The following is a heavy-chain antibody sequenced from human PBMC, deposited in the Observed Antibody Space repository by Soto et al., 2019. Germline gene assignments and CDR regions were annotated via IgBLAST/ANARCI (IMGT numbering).Heavy chain of an antibody. Sequence: QLQLQESGPGLVKPSQTLSLTCTVSGGSISSGGYYWSWIRQPPGKGLEWIGYIYYSGSTYYSPYLTSRVIMSVDTCKSQFSLKLSSVTAAETAVYYCARVREIIGDYGGQGTLVTVSS. CDR3: ARVREIIGDY. V-gene: IGHV4-31*03. CDR2: IYYSGST. D-gene: IGHD1-26*01. J-gene: IGHJ4*02. CDR1: GGSISSGGYY.